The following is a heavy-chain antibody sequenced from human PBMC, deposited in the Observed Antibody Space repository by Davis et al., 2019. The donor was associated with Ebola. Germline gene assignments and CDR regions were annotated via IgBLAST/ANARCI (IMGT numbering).Heavy chain of an antibody. CDR1: GGSISSYY. Sequence: PSETLSLTCTVSGGSISSYYWSWIRQPPGKGLEWIGYIYYSGSTNYNPSLKSRVTISVDTSKNQFSLKLSSVTAADTAVYYCARQAYYGSGTLGFDPWGQGTLVTVS. CDR2: IYYSGST. D-gene: IGHD3-10*01. CDR3: ARQAYYGSGTLGFDP. V-gene: IGHV4-59*08. J-gene: IGHJ5*02.